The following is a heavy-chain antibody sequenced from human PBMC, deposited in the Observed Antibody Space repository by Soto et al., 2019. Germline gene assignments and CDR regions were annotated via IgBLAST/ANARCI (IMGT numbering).Heavy chain of an antibody. D-gene: IGHD3-22*01. Sequence: VQLVESGGGVVQPGRSLRLSCAASGFTFSSYAMHWVRQAPGKGLEWVAVISYDGSNKYYADSVKGRFTISRDNSKNTLYLQMNSLRAEDTAVYYCARELYYYDSSGYPNAGFDYWGQGTLVTVSS. J-gene: IGHJ4*02. CDR2: ISYDGSNK. V-gene: IGHV3-30-3*01. CDR3: ARELYYYDSSGYPNAGFDY. CDR1: GFTFSSYA.